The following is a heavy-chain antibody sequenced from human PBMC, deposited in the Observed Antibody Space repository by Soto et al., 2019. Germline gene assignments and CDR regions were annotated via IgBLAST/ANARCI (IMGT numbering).Heavy chain of an antibody. J-gene: IGHJ4*02. Sequence: PGGSLRLSCAASGFTFSSYGMHWVRQAPGKGLEWVAVISYDGSNKYYADSVKGRFTISRDNSKNTLYLQMNSLRAEDTAVYYCAKELVDTAMVPTFDYWGQGTLVTVSS. CDR1: GFTFSSYG. D-gene: IGHD5-18*01. V-gene: IGHV3-30*18. CDR3: AKELVDTAMVPTFDY. CDR2: ISYDGSNK.